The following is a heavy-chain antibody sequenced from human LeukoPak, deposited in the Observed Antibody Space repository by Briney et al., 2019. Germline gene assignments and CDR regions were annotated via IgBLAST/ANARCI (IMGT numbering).Heavy chain of an antibody. CDR2: IYSSGST. CDR3: ARDKGGTYSRHFDY. D-gene: IGHD1-26*01. Sequence: SETLSLTCSVSGVSISSYYWNWIRQPAGKGLGWIGRIYSSGSTNYNASLKSRVTMSIDTSMNQFSLKLTSVTAADTALYYCARDKGGTYSRHFDYWGQGALVTVSS. J-gene: IGHJ4*02. CDR1: GVSISSYY. V-gene: IGHV4-4*07.